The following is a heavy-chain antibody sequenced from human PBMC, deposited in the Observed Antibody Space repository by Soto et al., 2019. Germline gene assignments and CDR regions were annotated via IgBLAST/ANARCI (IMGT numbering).Heavy chain of an antibody. D-gene: IGHD4-4*01. CDR1: GFTFSSYG. CDR3: ARGTTTVTYYFDY. J-gene: IGHJ4*02. CDR2: IWYDGSNK. Sequence: GGSLRLSCAASGFTFSSYGMHWVRQAPGKGLEWVAVIWYDGSNKYYADSVKGRFTISRDNSKNTLYLQMNSLRAEDTAVYYCARGTTTVTYYFDYWGQGTLVTVSS. V-gene: IGHV3-33*01.